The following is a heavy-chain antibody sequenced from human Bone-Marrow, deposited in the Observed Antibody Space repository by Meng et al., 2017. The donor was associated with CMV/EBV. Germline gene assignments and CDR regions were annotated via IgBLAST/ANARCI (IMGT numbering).Heavy chain of an antibody. D-gene: IGHD3-22*01. Sequence: GGSLRLSCAASGFTFDDYGMSWVRQAPGKGLECVSGINWNGGSTGYADSVKGRSTISRDNAKNSLYLQMNSLRAEDTALYHCARDYYDSSGYYDYWGQGTLVTVSS. CDR1: GFTFDDYG. J-gene: IGHJ4*02. V-gene: IGHV3-20*01. CDR2: INWNGGST. CDR3: ARDYYDSSGYYDY.